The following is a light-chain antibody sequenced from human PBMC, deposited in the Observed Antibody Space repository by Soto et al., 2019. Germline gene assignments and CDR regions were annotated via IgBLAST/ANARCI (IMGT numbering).Light chain of an antibody. V-gene: IGKV4-1*01. CDR1: QSVLYSSNNKNY. J-gene: IGKJ4*01. Sequence: DIVMTQSPDSLAVSLGERATINCKSSQSVLYSSNNKNYLAWYQQQPGQPPKLLIYWASTRESWVPDRFSGSGSGTDFTLTISSLQAEDVGVYYCQQYYSTPLTFGGGTKVEIK. CDR2: WAS. CDR3: QQYYSTPLT.